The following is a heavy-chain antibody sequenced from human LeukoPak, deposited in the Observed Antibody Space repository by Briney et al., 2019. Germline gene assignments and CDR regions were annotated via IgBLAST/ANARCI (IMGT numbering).Heavy chain of an antibody. V-gene: IGHV3-7*01. CDR1: GFTFSSYW. CDR2: IKQDGSEK. D-gene: IGHD4-17*01. CDR3: ARVDSTVTTPRPENWFDP. Sequence: GGSLRLSCAASGFTFSSYWMSWVRQAPGKGLEWVANIKQDGSEKYYVDSVKGRFTISRDNAKNSLYLQMNSLRAEDTAVYYCARVDSTVTTPRPENWFDPWGQGTLVTVSS. J-gene: IGHJ5*02.